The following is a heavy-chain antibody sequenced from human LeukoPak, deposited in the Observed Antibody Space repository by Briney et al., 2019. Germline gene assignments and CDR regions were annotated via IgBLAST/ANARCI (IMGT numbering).Heavy chain of an antibody. CDR2: IGTVGDT. V-gene: IGHV3-13*01. CDR3: AKDSVYGGRDY. Sequence: GGSLRLSYAASGFTFSSCSMNWVRQAAGKGLEWVSAIGTVGDTYYPGSVKGRFTISRENAKNSLYLQMNSLRAEDTAVYYCAKDSVYGGRDYWGQGTLVTVSS. CDR1: GFTFSSCS. J-gene: IGHJ4*02. D-gene: IGHD4-23*01.